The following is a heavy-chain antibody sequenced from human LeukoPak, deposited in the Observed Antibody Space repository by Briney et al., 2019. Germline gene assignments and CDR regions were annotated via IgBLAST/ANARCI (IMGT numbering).Heavy chain of an antibody. Sequence: GASVKVSCKASGYTFPSYGISWVRQAPGQGLEGMGWISAYNGNTNYAQKLQGRVTMTTDTSTSTAYMELRSLRSDDTAVYYGARVMMGATSDYWGQGTLVTVSS. D-gene: IGHD1-26*01. CDR3: ARVMMGATSDY. CDR2: ISAYNGNT. V-gene: IGHV1-18*01. J-gene: IGHJ4*02. CDR1: GYTFPSYG.